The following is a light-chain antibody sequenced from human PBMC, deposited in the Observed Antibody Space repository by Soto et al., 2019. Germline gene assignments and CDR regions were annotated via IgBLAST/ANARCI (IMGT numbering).Light chain of an antibody. CDR2: KVS. CDR3: MQATHWPHT. CDR1: QSLVYIDGGVL. V-gene: IGKV2-30*01. Sequence: DVVMTQSPASLTVTPGQPASISCRASQSLVYIDGGVLLTWFQQRRGQSPRRLIYKVSNRDSGVPDRFSGSGSGTDFTLTISGVEAEDVGVYYCMQATHWPHTFGQGTKVDIK. J-gene: IGKJ2*01.